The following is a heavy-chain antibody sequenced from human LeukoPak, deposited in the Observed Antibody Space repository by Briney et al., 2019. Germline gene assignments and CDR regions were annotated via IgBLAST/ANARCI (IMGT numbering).Heavy chain of an antibody. V-gene: IGHV3-33*06. Sequence: GESLTLSCVASQFRFPFSHYAMHWVRQAPGKGLEWVAVSCSDVTNQYYADSVKGRFTISRDNSKKTVYLQMNSLRAEDTDVYFCAKDAQGGFDYRNSLENWGQGTLVRV. CDR2: SCSDVTNQ. CDR3: AKDAQGGFDYRNSLEN. D-gene: IGHD4-11*01. CDR1: QFRFPFSHYA. J-gene: IGHJ4*02.